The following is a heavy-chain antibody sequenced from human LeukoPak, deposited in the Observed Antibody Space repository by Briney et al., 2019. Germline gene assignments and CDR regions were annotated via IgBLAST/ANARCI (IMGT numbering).Heavy chain of an antibody. CDR1: GGSISSYC. D-gene: IGHD6-13*01. CDR3: AQGGDSPHA. CDR2: IYYSGST. Sequence: PSETLSLTCTVSGGSISSYCWSWIRQPPGKGLEWIGYIYYSGSTNCNPSLKSRVTISVDTSKNQFSLKLSSVTAADTAVYYCAQGGDSPHAWGQGTLVTVSS. V-gene: IGHV4-59*01. J-gene: IGHJ5*02.